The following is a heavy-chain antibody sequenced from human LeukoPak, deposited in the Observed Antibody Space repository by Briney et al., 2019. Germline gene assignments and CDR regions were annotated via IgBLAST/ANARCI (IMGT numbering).Heavy chain of an antibody. CDR1: GFNLRDFY. Sequence: PGVPLRLPCAASGFNLRDFYMSWIRQAPGKGLESVSYISGSSSNTNYADSVKGRFTISRDNAKNSMYLQMNSLRAEDTAVYYCTRHPAEGDYWGQGTLVTVSS. D-gene: IGHD2-15*01. J-gene: IGHJ4*02. CDR2: ISGSSSNT. V-gene: IGHV3-11*03. CDR3: TRHPAEGDY.